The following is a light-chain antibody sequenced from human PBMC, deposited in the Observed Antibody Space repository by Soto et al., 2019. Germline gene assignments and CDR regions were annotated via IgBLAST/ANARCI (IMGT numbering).Light chain of an antibody. CDR3: CSYAGSRHYV. J-gene: IGLJ1*01. V-gene: IGLV2-23*01. CDR2: EGT. Sequence: QSALTQPASVSGSPGQSITISCTGTSSDVGSYNLVSWYQQHPGKAPKFMIYEGTKRPSGVSNRFSGSKSGNTASLTISGLQAEDEADYYCCSYAGSRHYVFRTGTQLTVL. CDR1: SSDVGSYNL.